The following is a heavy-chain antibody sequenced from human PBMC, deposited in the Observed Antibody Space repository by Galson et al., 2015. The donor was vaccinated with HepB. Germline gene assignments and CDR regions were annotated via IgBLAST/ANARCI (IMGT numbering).Heavy chain of an antibody. J-gene: IGHJ6*02. D-gene: IGHD3-16*01. CDR1: GFTFSSYA. V-gene: IGHV3-23*01. Sequence: SLRLSCAASGFTFSSYAMSWVRQAPGKGLEWVSAISGSGGSTYYADSVKGRFTISRDNSKNTLYLQMNSLRAEDTAVYYCAKDQGALRGFWGYYGMDVWGQGTTVTVSS. CDR3: AKDQGALRGFWGYYGMDV. CDR2: ISGSGGST.